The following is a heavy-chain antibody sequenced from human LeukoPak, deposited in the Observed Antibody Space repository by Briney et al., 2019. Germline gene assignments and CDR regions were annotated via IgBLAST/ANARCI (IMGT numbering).Heavy chain of an antibody. Sequence: SETLSLTCTVSGGSISSYYWSWIRQPPGKGLEWIGYIYHSGSAYYNPSLRGRVTLSVDTSKNQFSLKLSSVTAADTAVYYCARDFDYYVDYWGQGTLVTVSS. V-gene: IGHV4-59*12. J-gene: IGHJ4*02. CDR3: ARDFDYYVDY. CDR2: IYHSGSA. CDR1: GGSISSYY.